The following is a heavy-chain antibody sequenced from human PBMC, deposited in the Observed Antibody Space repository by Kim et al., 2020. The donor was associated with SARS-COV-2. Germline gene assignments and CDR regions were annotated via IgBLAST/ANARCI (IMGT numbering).Heavy chain of an antibody. CDR2: ISSSSSTI. J-gene: IGHJ4*02. D-gene: IGHD2-2*01. CDR1: GFTFSSYS. V-gene: IGHV3-48*04. CDR3: ARDFVVVPAASYDY. Sequence: GGSLRLSCAASGFTFSSYSMNWVRQAPGKGLEWVSYISSSSSTIYYADSVKGRFTISRDNAKNSLYLQMNSLRAEDTAVYYCARDFVVVPAASYDYWGQGTLVTVSS.